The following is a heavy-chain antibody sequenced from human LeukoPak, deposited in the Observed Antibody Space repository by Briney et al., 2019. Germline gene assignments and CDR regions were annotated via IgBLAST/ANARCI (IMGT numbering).Heavy chain of an antibody. CDR3: ASLAAGDSFDF. J-gene: IGHJ4*02. D-gene: IGHD6-13*01. V-gene: IGHV4-34*01. CDR1: GGSFSGDY. Sequence: PSETLSLTCAVYGGSFSGDYWSWIRQPPGKGLEWIGEINHSGSTNYNPSLRSRVTISVDTSKNQFSLKLSSVTAADTAVYYCASLAAGDSFDFWGQGTLVTVSS. CDR2: INHSGST.